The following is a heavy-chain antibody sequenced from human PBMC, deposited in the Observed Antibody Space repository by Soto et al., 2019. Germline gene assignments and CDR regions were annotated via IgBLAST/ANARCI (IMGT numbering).Heavy chain of an antibody. V-gene: IGHV3-33*01. Sequence: QVQLVESGGGVVQPGRSLRLSCAASGFTFSSYGMHWVRQAPGKALEWVAVIWYDGSNKYYADSVKGRFTISRDNSKNTLYLQMNSLRAEDTAVYYCARAPPGIAVAGTDYYYYGMDVWGQGTTVTVSS. J-gene: IGHJ6*02. D-gene: IGHD6-19*01. CDR1: GFTFSSYG. CDR3: ARAPPGIAVAGTDYYYYGMDV. CDR2: IWYDGSNK.